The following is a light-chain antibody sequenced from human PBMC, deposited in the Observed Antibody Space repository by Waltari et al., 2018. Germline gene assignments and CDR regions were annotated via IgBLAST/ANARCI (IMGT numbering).Light chain of an antibody. Sequence: EIVLTQSPGTLSLSPGERATLSCRASQSVSRALAWYQQNPGQGPRLLIYGASNRATGIPDRFGGSGSGTDFSLISSRLEPEDFAVYYCQHYVSVPVTFGQGTKVEIK. J-gene: IGKJ1*01. CDR2: GAS. V-gene: IGKV3-20*01. CDR1: QSVSRA. CDR3: QHYVSVPVT.